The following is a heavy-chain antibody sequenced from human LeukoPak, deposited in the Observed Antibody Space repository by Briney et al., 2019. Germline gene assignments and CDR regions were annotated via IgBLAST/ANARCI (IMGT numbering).Heavy chain of an antibody. CDR1: GGTFSSYA. CDR3: ASTSMEVGATQFDY. V-gene: IGHV1-69*05. D-gene: IGHD1-26*01. J-gene: IGHJ4*02. CDR2: IIPIFGTA. Sequence: SVKVSCKASGGTFSSYAISWVRQAPGQGLEWMGGIIPIFGTANYAQKFQGRVTITTDESTSTAYMELRSLTSDDTAVYFCASTSMEVGATQFDYWGQGTLVTVSS.